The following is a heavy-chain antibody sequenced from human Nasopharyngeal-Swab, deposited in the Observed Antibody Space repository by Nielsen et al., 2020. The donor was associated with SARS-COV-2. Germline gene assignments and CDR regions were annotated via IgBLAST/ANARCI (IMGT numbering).Heavy chain of an antibody. V-gene: IGHV1-18*01. CDR2: ISAYNGNT. D-gene: IGHD5-12*01. CDR3: ATDGGYDGDLGLCVY. CDR1: GYTFTSYG. Sequence: ASVKVSCKASGYTFTSYGISWVRQAPGQGLEWMGWISAYNGNTNYAQKLQGRVTMTTDTSTSTAYMELRSLRSDDTAVYYCATDGGYDGDLGLCVYWGQGTLVTVSS. J-gene: IGHJ4*02.